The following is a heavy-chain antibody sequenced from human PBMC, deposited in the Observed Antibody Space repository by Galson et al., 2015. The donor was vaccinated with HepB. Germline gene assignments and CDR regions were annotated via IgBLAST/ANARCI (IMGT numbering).Heavy chain of an antibody. Sequence: SLRLSCAGSGFTFSSYAMDWVRQAPGKGLEWVSLITGSGDKTYYADSVTGRSTISRDNSKNMVFLHMSSLRVEDTAVYYCARGPRYYYDSSGPGYFDYWGQGTLVTVSS. CDR3: ARGPRYYYDSSGPGYFDY. J-gene: IGHJ4*02. CDR2: ITGSGDKT. V-gene: IGHV3-23*01. CDR1: GFTFSSYA. D-gene: IGHD3-22*01.